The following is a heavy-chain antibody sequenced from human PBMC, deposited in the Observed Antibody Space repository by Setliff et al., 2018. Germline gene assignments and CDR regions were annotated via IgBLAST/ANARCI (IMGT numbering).Heavy chain of an antibody. J-gene: IGHJ6*02. CDR1: GGSISSSLYY. CDR2: IYYSGST. D-gene: IGHD6-13*01. V-gene: IGHV4-39*07. Sequence: SETLSLTCTVSGGSISSSLYYWGWIRQPPGKGLEWIGSIYYSGSTNYNPPLKSRVTISVDTSKNQFSLKLSSVTAADMAVYYCARGAGYSSRWYIYYYGMDVWGQGTTVTVSS. CDR3: ARGAGYSSRWYIYYYGMDV.